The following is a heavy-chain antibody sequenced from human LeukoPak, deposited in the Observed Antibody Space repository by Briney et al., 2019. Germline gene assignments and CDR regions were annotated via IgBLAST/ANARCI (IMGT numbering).Heavy chain of an antibody. CDR3: ARSEWEPRGFDY. CDR1: GYTFTSYA. D-gene: IGHD1-26*01. J-gene: IGHJ4*02. Sequence: ASVKVCCKASGYTFTSYAMHWVRQAPGQRLEWMGWINAGNGNTKYSQEFQGRVTITRDASASTAYMELSSLRSEDMAVYYCARSEWEPRGFDYWGQGTLVTVSS. V-gene: IGHV1-3*03. CDR2: INAGNGNT.